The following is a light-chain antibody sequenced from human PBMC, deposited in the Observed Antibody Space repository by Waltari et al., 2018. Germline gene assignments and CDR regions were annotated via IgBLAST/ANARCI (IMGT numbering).Light chain of an antibody. CDR1: SSIVDDYNF. CDR3: FSYASSYTSCV. CDR2: DVS. J-gene: IGLJ3*02. V-gene: IGLV2-11*01. Sequence: QSALNQPRSVSGAPGQSVTISCTGTSSIVDDYNFISWYRQHPGEAPKLMIYDVSKRPSGVPGVCPGSKSGNTASLTISGLQAEDEADYYCFSYASSYTSCVFGGGTKLTVL.